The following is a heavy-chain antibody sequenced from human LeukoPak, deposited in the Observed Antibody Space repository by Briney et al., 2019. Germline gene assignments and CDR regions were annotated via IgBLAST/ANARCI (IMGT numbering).Heavy chain of an antibody. CDR1: GGPFGSYA. CDR3: ARTPSGSSGWYASVVDY. V-gene: IGHV1-69*04. J-gene: IGHJ4*02. Sequence: GPPVQVSCKASGGPFGSYAFSWVRQAPGQGLEWMGRIIPILGITNYAQKFQGRVTITADKSTSTAYMELSSLRFEDTAVYYCARTPSGSSGWYASVVDYWGQGTLVTVSS. D-gene: IGHD6-19*01. CDR2: IIPILGIT.